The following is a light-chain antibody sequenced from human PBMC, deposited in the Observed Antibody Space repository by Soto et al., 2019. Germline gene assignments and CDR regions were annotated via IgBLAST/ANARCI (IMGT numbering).Light chain of an antibody. CDR1: QSINTY. Sequence: QMTQSPSSLSASVGDRVTITCRASQSINTYVNWYQHKPGKAPKLLIHTASSLQSGVPSRFSGSGSGTDFTLTIYSLQPEDFATYYCQQTYTTLTLGHGARLEIK. CDR3: QQTYTTLT. J-gene: IGKJ5*01. V-gene: IGKV1-39*01. CDR2: TAS.